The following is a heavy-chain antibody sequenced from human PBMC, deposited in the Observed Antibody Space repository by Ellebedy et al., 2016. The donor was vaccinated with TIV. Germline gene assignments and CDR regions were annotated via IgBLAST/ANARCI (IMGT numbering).Heavy chain of an antibody. Sequence: PGGSLRLSCAASGSTFSSYAMSWVRQAPGKGLEWVSAISVSCGTTYYADSVKGRFTISRDNSKNTLYLQMNSLRAEDTAVYYSVLYGSGSYTFDLWGQGTLVTVSS. V-gene: IGHV3-23*01. CDR3: VLYGSGSYTFDL. CDR1: GSTFSSYA. CDR2: ISVSCGTT. J-gene: IGHJ4*02. D-gene: IGHD3-10*01.